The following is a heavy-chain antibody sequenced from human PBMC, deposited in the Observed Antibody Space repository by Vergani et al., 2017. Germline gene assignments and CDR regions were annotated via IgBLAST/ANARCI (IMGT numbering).Heavy chain of an antibody. D-gene: IGHD1-26*01. Sequence: QVQLVQSGAEVKKPGASVKVSCKASGYTFTSYYMHWVRQAPGQGLEWMGIINPSGGSTSYAQKFQGRVTMTRDTSTSTVYMELSSLRSEDTAVYYCARDLGGSYYEWYYFDYWGQGTLVTVSS. CDR1: GYTFTSYY. J-gene: IGHJ4*02. CDR3: ARDLGGSYYEWYYFDY. V-gene: IGHV1-46*01. CDR2: INPSGGST.